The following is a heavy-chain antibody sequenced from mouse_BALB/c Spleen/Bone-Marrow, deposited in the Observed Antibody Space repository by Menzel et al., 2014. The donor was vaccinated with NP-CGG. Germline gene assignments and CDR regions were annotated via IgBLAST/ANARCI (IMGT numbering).Heavy chain of an antibody. D-gene: IGHD1-1*01. J-gene: IGHJ2*01. CDR2: ILPSIGRT. V-gene: IGHV15-2*02. Sequence: QVQLQQSGSEPRSPGSSVKLSCKDFDSEVFPITYMGWVKQKPGHGFEWIGDILPSIGRTIYGQNFADKATLDADTVSNTAYLELNGLTSEDSAIYYCARLYGNTFDYWGQGTTLTVSS. CDR1: DSEVFPITY. CDR3: ARLYGNTFDY.